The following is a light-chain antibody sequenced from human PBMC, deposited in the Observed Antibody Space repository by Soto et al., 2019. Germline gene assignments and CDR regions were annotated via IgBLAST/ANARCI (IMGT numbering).Light chain of an antibody. V-gene: IGKV3-11*01. CDR2: ETS. CDR3: QQRQYWPPIT. Sequence: VLTQSPATLSLSPGERATLSCRASQSVSSYLAWYQQKPFHAPRLLIYETSNRATGVPARFSGSGSGTDFTLTISSLEPEDCAIYYCQQRQYWPPITFGQGTRLETK. CDR1: QSVSSY. J-gene: IGKJ5*01.